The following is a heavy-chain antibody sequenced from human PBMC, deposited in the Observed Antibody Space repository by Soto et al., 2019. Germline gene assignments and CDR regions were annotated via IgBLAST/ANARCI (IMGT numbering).Heavy chain of an antibody. CDR1: GYTFTSYG. Sequence: ASVKVSCKASGYTFTSYGISGVRQAPGQGLEWMGWISAYNGNTNYAQKVQGRVTMTTDTSTSTAYMELRSLRSDDTAVYYCARELTVVPQYDAFDKWGRGTMVTVSS. CDR3: ARELTVVPQYDAFDK. D-gene: IGHD2-21*01. CDR2: ISAYNGNT. V-gene: IGHV1-18*01. J-gene: IGHJ3*02.